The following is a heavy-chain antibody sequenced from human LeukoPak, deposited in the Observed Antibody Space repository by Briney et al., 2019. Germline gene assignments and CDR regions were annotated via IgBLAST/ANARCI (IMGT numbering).Heavy chain of an antibody. J-gene: IGHJ3*02. CDR3: ARYYDYYDSSGYYFDI. V-gene: IGHV4-59*01. Sequence: SETLSLTCTVSGGSISSYYWSWIRQPPGKGLEWMGYIYYSGSTNYNPSLKSRVTISVDTSKNQFSLKLSSVTAADTAVYYCARYYDYYDSSGYYFDIWGQGTMVTVSS. CDR1: GGSISSYY. CDR2: IYYSGST. D-gene: IGHD3-22*01.